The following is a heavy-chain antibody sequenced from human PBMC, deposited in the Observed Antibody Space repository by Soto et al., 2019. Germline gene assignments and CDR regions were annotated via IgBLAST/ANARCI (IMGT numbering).Heavy chain of an antibody. V-gene: IGHV4-59*01. CDR1: GGSISSYY. CDR2: MYNTGST. D-gene: IGHD3-3*01. Sequence: SETLSLTCTVSGGSISSYYWSWIRQPPGKGLEWIGYMYNTGSTVYNPSLKSRVTISVDTSKNQFSLKLNAVTAADTAVYYCAREGITIFGVVEYGMDVWGQGTTVT. CDR3: AREGITIFGVVEYGMDV. J-gene: IGHJ6*02.